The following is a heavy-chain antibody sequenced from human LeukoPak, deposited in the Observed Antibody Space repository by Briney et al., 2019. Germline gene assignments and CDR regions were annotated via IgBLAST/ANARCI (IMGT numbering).Heavy chain of an antibody. V-gene: IGHV4-39*07. Sequence: NPSETLSLTCTVSGGSISSSSYYWGWIRQPPGKGLEWIGSIYYSGSTYYNPSLKSRVTISVDTSKNQFSLKLSSVTAADTAVYYCARSEQWLVPLDHWGQGTLVTVSS. CDR1: GGSISSSSYY. CDR2: IYYSGST. CDR3: ARSEQWLVPLDH. D-gene: IGHD6-19*01. J-gene: IGHJ4*02.